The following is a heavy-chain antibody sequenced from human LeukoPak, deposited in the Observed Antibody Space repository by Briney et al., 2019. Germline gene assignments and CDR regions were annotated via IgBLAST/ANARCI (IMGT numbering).Heavy chain of an antibody. D-gene: IGHD2-21*02. CDR3: ARSRVTADFDY. V-gene: IGHV3-30*04. J-gene: IGHJ4*02. CDR2: ISYDGSNK. CDR1: GFTFSSYS. Sequence: LTGGSLRLSCAASGFTFSSYSMHWVRQAPGKGLEWVAVISYDGSNKYYADSVKGRFTISRDNSKNTLYLQKNSLRAEDTAVYYCARSRVTADFDYWGQGTLVTVSS.